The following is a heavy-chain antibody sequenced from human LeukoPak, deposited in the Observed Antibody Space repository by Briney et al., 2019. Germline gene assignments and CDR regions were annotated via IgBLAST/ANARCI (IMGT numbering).Heavy chain of an antibody. CDR3: ARGSALYYFDY. Sequence: SETLSLTCTVSGGSISSYYWSWIRQPPGKGLEWIGYIYYSGSTNYNPSLKSRVTISVDTSKNQFSPKLSSVTAADTAVYYCARGSALYYFDYWGQGTLVTVSS. CDR2: IYYSGST. CDR1: GGSISSYY. V-gene: IGHV4-59*01. J-gene: IGHJ4*02.